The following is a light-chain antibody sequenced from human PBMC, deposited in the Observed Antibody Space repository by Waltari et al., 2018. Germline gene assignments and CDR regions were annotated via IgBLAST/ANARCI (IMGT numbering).Light chain of an antibody. CDR2: AAS. CDR3: LQYNSHAFT. CDR1: QGISTH. V-gene: IGKV1-17*01. Sequence: DIQMTQSPSSLSASAGDTVTITCRASQGISTHLSWYQQKPGKVPKRLIYAASNLEGGVPSRFSGSGSGTDFTLTISSLQPEDFATYYCLQYNSHAFTFGPGTKLDI. J-gene: IGKJ3*01.